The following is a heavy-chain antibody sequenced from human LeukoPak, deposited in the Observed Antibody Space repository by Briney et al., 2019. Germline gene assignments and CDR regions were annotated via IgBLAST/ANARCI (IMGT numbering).Heavy chain of an antibody. CDR2: IRSKANSYAT. CDR3: TRPPSYYYYMDV. J-gene: IGHJ6*03. V-gene: IGHV3-73*01. CDR1: GFTFSGSA. Sequence: GGPLRLSCAASGFTFSGSAMHWVRQASGKGLEWVGRIRSKANSYATAYAASVKGRFTISRDDSKNTAYLQMNSLKTEDTAVYYCTRPPSYYYYMDVWGKGTTVTVSS.